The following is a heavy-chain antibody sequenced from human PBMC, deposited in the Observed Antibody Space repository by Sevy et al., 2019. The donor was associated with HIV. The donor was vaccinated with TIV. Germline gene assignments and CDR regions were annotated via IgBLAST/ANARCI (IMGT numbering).Heavy chain of an antibody. V-gene: IGHV3-23*01. J-gene: IGHJ4*02. D-gene: IGHD6-19*01. Sequence: GGSLRLSCAASGFTFSSYAMSWVRQAPGKGLEWVSAISGSGGGTYYAHSVKGRFTISRDNSKNTLYLQMNSLRAEDTAVYYCAKDHKGHSSGWYLYYFDYWGQGTLVTVS. CDR2: ISGSGGGT. CDR1: GFTFSSYA. CDR3: AKDHKGHSSGWYLYYFDY.